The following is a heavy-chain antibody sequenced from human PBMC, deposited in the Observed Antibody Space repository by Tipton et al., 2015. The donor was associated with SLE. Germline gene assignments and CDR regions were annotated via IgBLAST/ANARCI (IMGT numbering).Heavy chain of an antibody. CDR2: ISSSSTNI. CDR3: ARDETGDPD. D-gene: IGHD7-27*01. V-gene: IGHV3-21*03. Sequence: SLRLSCTGSGFTFSSSNMNWVRQAPGKGLEWVSSISSSSTNIYNADSVKGRFTISRDNAKNSLYLQMNSLRAEDTAVYYCARDETGDPDWGQGTMVTVSS. CDR1: GFTFSSSN. J-gene: IGHJ3*01.